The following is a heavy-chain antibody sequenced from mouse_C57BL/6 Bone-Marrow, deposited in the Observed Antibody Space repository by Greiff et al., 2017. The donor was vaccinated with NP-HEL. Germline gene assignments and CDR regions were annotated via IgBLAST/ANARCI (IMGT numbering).Heavy chain of an antibody. Sequence: EVQVVESGAELVKPGASVKLSCTASGFNIKDYYMHWVKQRTEQGLEWIGRIDPEDGETKYVPKFQGKATITADTSSNTAYLQLSSLTSEDTAVYYCASLYDGYYPAWFAYWGQGTLVTVSA. CDR3: ASLYDGYYPAWFAY. CDR2: IDPEDGET. CDR1: GFNIKDYY. V-gene: IGHV14-2*01. D-gene: IGHD2-3*01. J-gene: IGHJ3*01.